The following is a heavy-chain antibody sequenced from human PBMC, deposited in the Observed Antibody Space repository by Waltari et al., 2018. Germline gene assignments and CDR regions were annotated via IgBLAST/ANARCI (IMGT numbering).Heavy chain of an antibody. CDR2: IYHSGRT. CDR1: GSSISSGYY. D-gene: IGHD3-22*01. Sequence: QVQLQESGPGLVKPSETLSLTCAVSGSSISSGYYWGWIRQPPGKGLEWIGNIYHSGRTYYNLSLNSRVTISIDTSKNQFSLKLRSVTAADTAVYYCAREGINYDSSGYPLGYFHHWGQGTLVTVSS. CDR3: AREGINYDSSGYPLGYFHH. J-gene: IGHJ1*01. V-gene: IGHV4-38-2*02.